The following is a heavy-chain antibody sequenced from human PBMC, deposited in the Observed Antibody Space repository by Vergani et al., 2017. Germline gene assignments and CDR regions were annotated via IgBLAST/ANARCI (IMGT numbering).Heavy chain of an antibody. CDR3: AKERDYDFWSGYYRYYYYGMDV. CDR1: GFTFDDYA. V-gene: IGHV3-43*02. CDR2: ISGDGGST. J-gene: IGHJ6*02. Sequence: EVQLVESGGGVVQPGGSLRLSCAASGFTFDDYAMHWVRQAPGKGLEWVSLISGDGGSTYYADSVKGRFTISRDNSKNSLYLQMNSLRTEDTALYYCAKERDYDFWSGYYRYYYYGMDVWGQGTTVTVSS. D-gene: IGHD3-3*01.